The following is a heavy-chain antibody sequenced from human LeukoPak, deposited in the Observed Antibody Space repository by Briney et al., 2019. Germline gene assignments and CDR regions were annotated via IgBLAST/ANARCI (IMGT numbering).Heavy chain of an antibody. J-gene: IGHJ3*02. CDR3: ARGGYGANDDAFDI. CDR1: GFAFSKYW. V-gene: IGHV3-7*02. D-gene: IGHD4-23*01. Sequence: GGSLRLSCAASGFAFSKYWMSWARQAPGKGLEWLANINEDGTGKYYVDSVKGRFTISRDNAKNSLYLQMNSLRVEDTAVYYCARGGYGANDDAFDIWGQGTMVTVSS. CDR2: INEDGTGK.